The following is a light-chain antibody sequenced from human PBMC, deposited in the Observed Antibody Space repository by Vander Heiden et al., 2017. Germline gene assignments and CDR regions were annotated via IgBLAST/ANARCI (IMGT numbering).Light chain of an antibody. CDR2: GAA. CDR1: QSVDNK. J-gene: IGKJ2*01. CDR3: QQYDNWPYT. Sequence: EIVLTQSPASPSVFPGGRVTLSCRASQSVDNKLGWYLQKPGQAPRLLFYGAASRATGVPARFSASGSGTEFALTISSLQPEDLGTYYCQQYDNWPYTFAQGTKLEI. V-gene: IGKV3-15*01.